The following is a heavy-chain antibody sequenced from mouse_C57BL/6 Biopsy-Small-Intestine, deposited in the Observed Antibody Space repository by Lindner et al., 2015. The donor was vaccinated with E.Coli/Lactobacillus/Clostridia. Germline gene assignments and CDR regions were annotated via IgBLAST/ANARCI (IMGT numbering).Heavy chain of an antibody. CDR2: IYPGGGYT. Sequence: VQLQESGGELVRPGTSVKMSCKASGYTLTDYWIGWAKQRPGHGLEWIGDIYPGGGYTNYNEKFKGKATLTADKSSSTAYMQFSSLTSDDSAIYYCAREETGTNYFDYWGQGTTLTVPS. V-gene: IGHV1-63*01. J-gene: IGHJ2*01. CDR1: GYTLTDYW. CDR3: AREETGTNYFDY. D-gene: IGHD4-1*01.